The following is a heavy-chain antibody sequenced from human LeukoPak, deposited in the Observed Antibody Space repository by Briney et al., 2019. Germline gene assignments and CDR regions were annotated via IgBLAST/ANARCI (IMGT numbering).Heavy chain of an antibody. J-gene: IGHJ6*03. CDR3: ARVLPFSPSYYYYMDV. V-gene: IGHV3-48*01. D-gene: IGHD2/OR15-2a*01. Sequence: GGSLRLSCVASGITFSSYSMNWVRQAPGKGLEWVSYISSFSGTINYADSVKGRFTISRDNAKNSLYLQMNSLRAEDTAVYYCARVLPFSPSYYYYMDVWGKGTTVTVSS. CDR1: GITFSSYS. CDR2: ISSFSGTI.